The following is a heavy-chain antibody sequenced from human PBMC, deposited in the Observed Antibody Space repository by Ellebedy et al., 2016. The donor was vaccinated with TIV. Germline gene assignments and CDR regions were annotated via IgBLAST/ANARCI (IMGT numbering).Heavy chain of an antibody. CDR3: ARGQEWELGY. D-gene: IGHD1-26*01. V-gene: IGHV3-21*01. Sequence: GESLKISXAASGFTFSSYAMSWVRQAPGKGLEWVSAISGSSSYIYYADSVKGRFTISRDNAKNSLYLQMNSLRAEDTAVYYCARGQEWELGYWGQGTLVTVSS. CDR1: GFTFSSYA. J-gene: IGHJ4*02. CDR2: ISGSSSYI.